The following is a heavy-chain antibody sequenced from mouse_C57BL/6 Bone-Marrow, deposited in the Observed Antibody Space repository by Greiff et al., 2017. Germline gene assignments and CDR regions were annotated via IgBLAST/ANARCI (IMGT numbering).Heavy chain of an antibody. J-gene: IGHJ4*01. CDR1: GYTFTRYW. V-gene: IGHV1-52*01. CDR2: IDPSDSET. CDR3: ARGGAAMDY. Sequence: QVQLQQPGAELVRPGSSVKLSCKASGYTFTRYWMHWVKQRPIQGLEWIGNIDPSDSETHYNQKFKDKATLTVDNSSSTAFMQLSSLTSEDSAVYYCARGGAAMDYWGQGTSVTVSS.